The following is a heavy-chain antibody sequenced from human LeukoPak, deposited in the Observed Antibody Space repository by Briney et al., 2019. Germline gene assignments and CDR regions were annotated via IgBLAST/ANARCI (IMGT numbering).Heavy chain of an antibody. V-gene: IGHV4-59*01. CDR2: IYDSGST. CDR1: GGSISSYH. CDR3: ARGGWYFYV. Sequence: PSETPSLTCTISGGSISSYHWSWIRQPPGKGLEWIGYIYDSGSTNYKPSLKSRVTISVDTSKNQFSLKLSSVTAADTAVYYCARGGWYFYVWGRGTLVTVSS. J-gene: IGHJ2*01.